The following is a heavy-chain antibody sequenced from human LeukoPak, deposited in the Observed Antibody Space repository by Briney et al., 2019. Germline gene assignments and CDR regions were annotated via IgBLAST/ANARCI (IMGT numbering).Heavy chain of an antibody. CDR2: INPSGGST. Sequence: GASAKVSCKASGYTFTSYYMHWVRQAPGQGLEWMGIINPSGGSTSYAQKFQGRVTMTRDTSTSTVYMELSSLRSEDTAVYYCARSSSSWDLFDYWGQGTLVTVSS. CDR1: GYTFTSYY. CDR3: ARSSSSWDLFDY. V-gene: IGHV1-46*01. J-gene: IGHJ4*02. D-gene: IGHD6-13*01.